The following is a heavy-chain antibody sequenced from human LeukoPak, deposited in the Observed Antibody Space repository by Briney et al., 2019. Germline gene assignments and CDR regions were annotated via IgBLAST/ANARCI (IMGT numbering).Heavy chain of an antibody. CDR2: INHSGST. V-gene: IGHV4-34*01. CDR1: GGSFSGYY. D-gene: IGHD3-10*01. J-gene: IGHJ5*02. CDR3: ARGGYYGSGNDFRFDP. Sequence: TSETLSLTCAVYGGSFSGYYWSWIRQPPGKGLEWIGEINHSGSTNYNPSLKSRVTISVDTSKDQFSLKLTSVTAADTAVYFCARGGYYGSGNDFRFDPWGQGTLVTVSS.